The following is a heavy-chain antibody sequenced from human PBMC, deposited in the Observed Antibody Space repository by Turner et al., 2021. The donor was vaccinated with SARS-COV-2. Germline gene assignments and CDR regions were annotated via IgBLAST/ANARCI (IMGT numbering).Heavy chain of an antibody. Sequence: QLQLQESGPGLVKPSETLSLTCTVAGASVNNSDYYWAWIRQPPEKGLEWIGNIYYSGTTYYNPSLKSRVTNSVDTSKNQFSLKLTSVTAADTAVYFCAGDTRVVPLWVDSWGQGTLVTVSS. J-gene: IGHJ4*02. CDR1: GASVNNSDYY. CDR2: IYYSGTT. D-gene: IGHD2-2*01. CDR3: AGDTRVVPLWVDS. V-gene: IGHV4-39*02.